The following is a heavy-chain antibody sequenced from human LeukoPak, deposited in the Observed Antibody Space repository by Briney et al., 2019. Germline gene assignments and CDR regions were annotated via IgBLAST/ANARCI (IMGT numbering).Heavy chain of an antibody. CDR1: GFTFSSYW. D-gene: IGHD6-13*01. CDR2: INQHGSEK. V-gene: IGHV3-7*01. J-gene: IGHJ4*02. CDR3: ARDIGAAADCNLDY. Sequence: GGSLRLSCAASGFTFSSYWMNWVRQAPGKGLEWVANINQHGSEKYSVDSVKGRFTISRDNAKNSLFLQMNSLRAEDTAVYYCARDIGAAADCNLDYRGQGTLVTVSS.